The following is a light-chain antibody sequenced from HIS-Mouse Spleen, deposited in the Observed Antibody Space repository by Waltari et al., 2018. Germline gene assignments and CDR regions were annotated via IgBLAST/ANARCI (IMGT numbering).Light chain of an antibody. V-gene: IGLV3-21*03. CDR2: EDS. Sequence: SYVLTQPPSVSVAPGKTARITCGGNNIGSKSVHWHQQKPGQATVLVVYEDSDRPSGIPVLFAGSNAGNTATLTISRVEAGDEADYYCQVWDSSSDHYVFGTGTKVTVL. CDR1: NIGSKS. CDR3: QVWDSSSDHYV. J-gene: IGLJ1*01.